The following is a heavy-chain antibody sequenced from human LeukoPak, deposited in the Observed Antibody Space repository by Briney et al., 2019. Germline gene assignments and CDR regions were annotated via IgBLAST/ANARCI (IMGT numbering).Heavy chain of an antibody. J-gene: IGHJ5*02. CDR1: GGSISSGGYY. D-gene: IGHD3-9*01. V-gene: IGHV4-30-2*01. CDR2: IYHSGST. CDR3: ARAGFELDP. Sequence: PSETLSLTCTVSGGSISSGGYYWTWIRQPPGKGLEWIGYIYHSGSTYYNPSLKSRVTISVDRSKNQFSLKLNSVTAADTAVYYCARAGFELDPWGQGTLVTVSS.